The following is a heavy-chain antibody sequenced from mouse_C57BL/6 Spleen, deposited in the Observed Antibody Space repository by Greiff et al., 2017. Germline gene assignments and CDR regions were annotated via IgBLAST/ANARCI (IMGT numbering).Heavy chain of an antibody. Sequence: VKLMESGAELARPGASVKMSCKASGYTFTSYTMHWVKQRPGQGLEWIGYINPSSGYTKYNQKFKDKATLTADKSSSTAYMQLSSLTSEDSAVYYCARSVYDGYYQFAYWGQGTLVTVSA. D-gene: IGHD2-3*01. CDR1: GYTFTSYT. CDR3: ARSVYDGYYQFAY. V-gene: IGHV1-4*01. J-gene: IGHJ3*01. CDR2: INPSSGYT.